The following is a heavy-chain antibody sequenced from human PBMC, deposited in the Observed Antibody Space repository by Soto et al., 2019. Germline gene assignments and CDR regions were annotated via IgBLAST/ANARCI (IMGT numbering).Heavy chain of an antibody. CDR3: ARRPVRGGNSGVGFDP. CDR2: MYSTGST. D-gene: IGHD2-15*01. CDR1: GNSFGSVRYQ. Sequence: SETLSLTCTVSGNSFGSVRYQWGWIRQSPGKGLEWIGSMYSTGSTQYNASLKSRVTMSVDTSTNQFSLKLRSVTAADTAIYYCARRPVRGGNSGVGFDPWGQGTQVTVSS. V-gene: IGHV4-39*01. J-gene: IGHJ5*02.